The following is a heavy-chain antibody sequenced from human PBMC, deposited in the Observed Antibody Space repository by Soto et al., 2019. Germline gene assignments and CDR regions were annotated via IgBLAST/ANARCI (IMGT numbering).Heavy chain of an antibody. D-gene: IGHD3-16*01. CDR2: ISGSGGST. CDR1: GFTFSQYA. CDR3: AKDRLAGGFDY. V-gene: IGHV3-23*01. Sequence: GGSLRLSCTASGFTFSQYAMTWVRQAPGKGLEWVSAISGSGGSTYYADSVKGRITISRDNSRNTVYLQMNSLRADDTAVYYCAKDRLAGGFDYWGQGTLVTVSS. J-gene: IGHJ4*02.